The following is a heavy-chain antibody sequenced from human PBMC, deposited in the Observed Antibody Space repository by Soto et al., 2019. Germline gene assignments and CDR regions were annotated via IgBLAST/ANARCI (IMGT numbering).Heavy chain of an antibody. J-gene: IGHJ4*02. Sequence: ESGGGLVQPGRSLRLSCAASGFTFDDYAMHWVRQAPGKGLEWVSGINWNTGSIGYADSVKGRFTISKDTAKNSLYLQMNSLRAEDTALYYCAKGLSGYSYGPFDYWGQGTLVTVSS. D-gene: IGHD5-18*01. CDR3: AKGLSGYSYGPFDY. CDR1: GFTFDDYA. V-gene: IGHV3-9*01. CDR2: INWNTGSI.